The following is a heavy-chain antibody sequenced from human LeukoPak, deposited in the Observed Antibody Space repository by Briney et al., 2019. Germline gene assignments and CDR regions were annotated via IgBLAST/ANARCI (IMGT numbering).Heavy chain of an antibody. CDR1: EFTFSNYA. J-gene: IGHJ4*02. CDR3: ARVVATIIPHYFDY. V-gene: IGHV3-23*01. Sequence: GGSLRLSCAASEFTFSNYAMSWVRQAPGKGLEWVSGSTGTGYSTYYADSVKGRFTISRDNSKNTLYLQMNSLRAEDTAVYYCARVVATIIPHYFDYWGQGTLVTVSS. D-gene: IGHD5-12*01. CDR2: STGTGYST.